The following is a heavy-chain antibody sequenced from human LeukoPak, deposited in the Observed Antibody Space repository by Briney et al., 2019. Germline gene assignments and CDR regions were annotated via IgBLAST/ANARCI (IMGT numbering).Heavy chain of an antibody. CDR2: IYYSGST. J-gene: IGHJ4*02. Sequence: SETLSLTCTVSGGSISSYYWSWIRQPPGKGLEWIGYIYYSGSTNYNPSLKSRVTISVDTSKNQFPLKLSSVTAADTAVYYCARDKQQNGFDYWGQGTLVTVSS. V-gene: IGHV4-59*01. CDR3: ARDKQQNGFDY. CDR1: GGSISSYY. D-gene: IGHD6-13*01.